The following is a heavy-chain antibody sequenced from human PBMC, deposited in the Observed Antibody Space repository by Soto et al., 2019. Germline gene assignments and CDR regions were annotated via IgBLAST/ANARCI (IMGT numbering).Heavy chain of an antibody. V-gene: IGHV4-31*03. CDR3: ARGVVH. D-gene: IGHD2-21*01. CDR2: ISYSGST. J-gene: IGHJ4*01. CDR1: GGSISSGGYY. Sequence: QVQLQESGPGLVQPSQTLSLTCTVSGGSISSGGYYWSWIRQHPGTGLEWIGHISYSGSTYYNTLRKSRVTTSVDTYRTPCPMIVNCVAAAERAVYCCARGVVHWGQGTLVTVSS.